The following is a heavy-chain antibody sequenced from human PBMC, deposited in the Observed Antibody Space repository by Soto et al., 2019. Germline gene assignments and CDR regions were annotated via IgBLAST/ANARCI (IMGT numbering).Heavy chain of an antibody. CDR1: GGSISSGGYS. Sequence: QLQLQESGSGLVKPSQTLSLTCAVSGGSISSGGYSWSWIRQPPGKGLEWIGYIYHSGSTYYNPSHKSRITISVDRSKNQFSLKLSSVTAADTAVYYCARDYAGTIDYWGQGTLVTVSS. CDR3: ARDYAGTIDY. D-gene: IGHD6-13*01. V-gene: IGHV4-30-2*01. J-gene: IGHJ4*02. CDR2: IYHSGST.